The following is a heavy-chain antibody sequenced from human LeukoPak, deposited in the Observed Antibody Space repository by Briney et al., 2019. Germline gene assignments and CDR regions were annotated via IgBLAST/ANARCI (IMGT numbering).Heavy chain of an antibody. CDR3: ARERRYCSSTSCMGVFDY. CDR2: IYYSGST. D-gene: IGHD2-2*01. J-gene: IGHJ4*02. CDR1: GGSISSSSYY. V-gene: IGHV4-39*07. Sequence: PSETLSLTCTVSGGSISSSSYYWVWIRQPPGKGLEWIGSIYYSGSTYYNPSLKSRVTISVDTSKNQFSLKLSSVTAADTAVYYCARERRYCSSTSCMGVFDYWGQGTLVTVSS.